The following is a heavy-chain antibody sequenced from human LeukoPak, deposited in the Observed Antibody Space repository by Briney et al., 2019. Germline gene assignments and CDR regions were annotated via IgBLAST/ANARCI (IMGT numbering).Heavy chain of an antibody. CDR1: GYRFTSYW. J-gene: IGHJ3*02. Sequence: GESLKISCVGSGYRFTSYWIGWVRQMPGKGLEYMEIIYPGDSDTRYSPSFQGQVTISADKSISTAYLQWSSLQASDTAMYYCATGYGSGRGAFDIWGQGTMVTVSS. CDR2: IYPGDSDT. D-gene: IGHD6-19*01. CDR3: ATGYGSGRGAFDI. V-gene: IGHV5-51*01.